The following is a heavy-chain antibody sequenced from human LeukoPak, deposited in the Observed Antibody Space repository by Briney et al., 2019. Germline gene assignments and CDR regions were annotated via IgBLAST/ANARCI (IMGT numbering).Heavy chain of an antibody. CDR3: ARDHDWSLDF. CDR1: GFTFSGYA. Sequence: SGGSLRLSCAASGFTFSGYAMSWVRQAPGKGLEWVAYITSGSIYYADFVKGRFTISRDFAKNSAHLQMNSLRDEDSAIYYCARDHDWSLDFWGQGTRVTVSS. CDR2: ITSGSI. J-gene: IGHJ4*02. V-gene: IGHV3-48*02. D-gene: IGHD3-3*01.